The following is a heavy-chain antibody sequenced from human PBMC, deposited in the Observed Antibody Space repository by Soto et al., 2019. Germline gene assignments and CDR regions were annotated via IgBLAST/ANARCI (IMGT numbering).Heavy chain of an antibody. CDR3: ARGHLGITTTGTWYDFDY. V-gene: IGHV4-59*01. Sequence: PSETLSLTCTVSGDSISSYYWTWIRQPPGKGREYIGYMDYSGRTDYNSSLKRRVTISVDTTKNQFSLKLSSVTAADTAVYYCARGHLGITTTGTWYDFDYWGQGTLVTVSS. J-gene: IGHJ4*02. CDR1: GDSISSYY. D-gene: IGHD2-15*01. CDR2: MDYSGRT.